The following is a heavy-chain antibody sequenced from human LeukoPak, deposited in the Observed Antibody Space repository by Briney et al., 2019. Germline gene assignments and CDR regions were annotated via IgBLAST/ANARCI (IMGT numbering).Heavy chain of an antibody. J-gene: IGHJ4*02. Sequence: PSETLSLTCTVSGGSISSGDYYWSWIRQPPGKGLEWIGYIYYSGSTYHNPSLKSRVTISVDTSKNQFSLKLSSVTAADTAVYYCARWRLRYFGPLNFQDDYWGQGTLVTVSS. D-gene: IGHD3-9*01. CDR3: ARWRLRYFGPLNFQDDY. V-gene: IGHV4-30-4*01. CDR1: GGSISSGDYY. CDR2: IYYSGST.